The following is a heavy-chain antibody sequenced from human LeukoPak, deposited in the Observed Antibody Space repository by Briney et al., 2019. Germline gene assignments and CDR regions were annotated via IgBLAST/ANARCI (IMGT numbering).Heavy chain of an antibody. CDR1: GFTFSSYG. CDR3: AKDRWSGYYLGYYYYMDV. CDR2: IRYDGSNK. V-gene: IGHV3-30*02. J-gene: IGHJ6*03. D-gene: IGHD3-3*01. Sequence: PGGSLRLSCAASGFTFSSYGMHWVRQAPGKGLEWVAFIRYDGSNKYYADSVKGRFTISRDNSKNTLYLQMNSLRAEDTAVYYCAKDRWSGYYLGYYYYMDVWGKGTTVTVSS.